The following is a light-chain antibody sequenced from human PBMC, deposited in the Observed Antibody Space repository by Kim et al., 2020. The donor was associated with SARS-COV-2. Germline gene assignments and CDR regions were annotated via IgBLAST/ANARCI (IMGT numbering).Light chain of an antibody. Sequence: WGQTIRPTSEGGSLKNYYATWYQQRRGQAPLLVFYGKSNRPSGIPDRFCGSAAGNAASLIITGAQAEDEAYYYCTSRDSSGDHVVFGGGTQLTVL. CDR3: TSRDSSGDHVV. CDR2: GKS. CDR1: SLKNYY. J-gene: IGLJ2*01. V-gene: IGLV3-19*01.